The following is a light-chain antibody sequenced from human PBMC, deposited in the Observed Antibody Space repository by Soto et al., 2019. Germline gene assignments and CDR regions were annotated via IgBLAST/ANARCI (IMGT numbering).Light chain of an antibody. CDR2: AAS. CDR1: QSIRRS. Sequence: DIQMTQSPSSLSASVGDRVTITCQASQSIRRSLNWYQQKPGKAPNLLIYAASSLQTGVPSRFTGSGSGTDFTLTISNMQPEDFAVYYCQQTYSSPRTFGQGTKVDIK. CDR3: QQTYSSPRT. V-gene: IGKV1-39*01. J-gene: IGKJ1*01.